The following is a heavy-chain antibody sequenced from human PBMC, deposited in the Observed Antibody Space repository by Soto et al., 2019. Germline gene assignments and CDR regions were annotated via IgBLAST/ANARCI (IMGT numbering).Heavy chain of an antibody. CDR2: VIPIFGTA. CDR1: GGTFSSYA. CDR3: AIDPRLLWFGELGWYFDL. J-gene: IGHJ2*01. D-gene: IGHD3-10*01. V-gene: IGHV1-69*12. Sequence: QVQLVQSGAEVKKPGSSVKVSCKASGGTFSSYAISWVRQAPGQGLEWMGGVIPIFGTANYAQKFQGRVTITADECTRTACMAVSCPRSEDTALYYCAIDPRLLWFGELGWYFDLWGRGTLVTVSS.